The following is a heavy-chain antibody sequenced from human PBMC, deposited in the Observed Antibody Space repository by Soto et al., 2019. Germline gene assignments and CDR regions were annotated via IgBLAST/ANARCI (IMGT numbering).Heavy chain of an antibody. CDR3: GSTLCSSTSCGGAFDI. D-gene: IGHD2-2*01. CDR2: IYYSGST. CDR1: GGSISSSSYY. J-gene: IGHJ3*02. Sequence: QLQLQESGPGLVKPSETLSLTCTVSGGSISSSSYYWGWIRQPPGKGLEWIGSIYYSGSTYYTPSLKCRFNMSVGTSKNQYSLKLSSVTAADTAVYYCGSTLCSSTSCGGAFDIWGQGTMVTVSS. V-gene: IGHV4-39*01.